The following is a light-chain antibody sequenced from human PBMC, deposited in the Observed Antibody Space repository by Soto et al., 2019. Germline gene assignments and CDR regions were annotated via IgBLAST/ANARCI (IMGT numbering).Light chain of an antibody. V-gene: IGLV2-14*01. CDR3: SSYTSSSTPGV. CDR1: SSDVGGYNY. CDR2: EVS. Sequence: QSVLTQPASVSGSPGQSITISCTGTSSDVGGYNYVSWYQQHPGKAPKLMIYEVSNRPSGVSNRFSGSKSGNTASLTISGLQADDEADYYCSSYTSSSTPGVFGTGTKLTVL. J-gene: IGLJ1*01.